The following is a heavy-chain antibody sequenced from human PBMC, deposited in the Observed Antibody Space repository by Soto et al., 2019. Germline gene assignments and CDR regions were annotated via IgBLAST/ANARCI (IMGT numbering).Heavy chain of an antibody. V-gene: IGHV4-31*03. CDR1: GGSISSGGYN. CDR2: IYYSGST. CDR3: ARYFNWFDP. Sequence: SETLSLTCTVSGGSISSGGYNWSWIRQHPGKGLEWIGYIYYSGSTYYNPSLKSRVTISVDTSKNQFSLKLSSVTAADTAVYYCARYFNWFDPWGQGTLVTVSS. J-gene: IGHJ5*02.